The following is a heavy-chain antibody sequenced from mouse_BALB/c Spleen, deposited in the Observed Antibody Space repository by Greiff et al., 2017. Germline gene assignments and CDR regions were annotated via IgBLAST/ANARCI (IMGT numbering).Heavy chain of an antibody. Sequence: VKLQQSGPELVKPGASVKMSCKASGYTFTSYYIHWVKQRPGQGLEWIGWIYPGDGSTKYNEKFKGKTTLTADKSSSTAYMLLSSLTSEDSAIYFCARGGYGWYFDVWGAGTTVTVSS. CDR1: GYTFTSYY. D-gene: IGHD3-1*01. CDR3: ARGGYGWYFDV. CDR2: IYPGDGST. J-gene: IGHJ1*01. V-gene: IGHV1S56*01.